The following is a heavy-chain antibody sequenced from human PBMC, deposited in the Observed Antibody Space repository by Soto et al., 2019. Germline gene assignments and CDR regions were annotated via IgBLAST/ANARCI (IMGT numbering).Heavy chain of an antibody. CDR3: ARRRGGSSWSDLDY. CDR2: IYYSGST. J-gene: IGHJ4*02. Sequence: QVQLQESGPGLVKPSETLSLTCTVSGGSISSYYWSWIRQPPGKGLEWIGYIYYSGSTNYNPSLKSRVTISVDTSKNQCSLKLSSVTAADTAVYYCARRRGGSSWSDLDYWGQGTLVTVSS. D-gene: IGHD6-13*01. CDR1: GGSISSYY. V-gene: IGHV4-59*08.